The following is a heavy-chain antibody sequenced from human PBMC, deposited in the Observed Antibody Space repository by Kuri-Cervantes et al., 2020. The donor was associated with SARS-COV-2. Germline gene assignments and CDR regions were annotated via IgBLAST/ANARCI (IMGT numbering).Heavy chain of an antibody. D-gene: IGHD2-2*01. J-gene: IGHJ3*02. CDR1: GFTFSSYA. CDR3: AKDYCSSTSCSLYDAFDI. CDR2: ISGSDGST. V-gene: IGHV3-23*01. Sequence: LSLTCAAPGFTFSSYAMGWVRQAPGKGLEWVSAISGSDGSTYYADSVKGRFTISRDNSKNTLYLQLNSLSAEDTAVYYCAKDYCSSTSCSLYDAFDIWGQGTMVTVSS.